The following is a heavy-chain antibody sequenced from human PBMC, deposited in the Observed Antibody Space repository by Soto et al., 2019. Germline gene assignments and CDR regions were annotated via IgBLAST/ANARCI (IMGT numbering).Heavy chain of an antibody. CDR2: IYYSGST. CDR1: GGSVSSGSYY. CDR3: ARQTPYNWFDP. J-gene: IGHJ5*02. V-gene: IGHV4-61*01. Sequence: QVQLQESGPGLVKPSETLSLTCTVSGGSVSSGSYYWSWIRQPPGKGLEWIGYIYYSGSTNYNPSLKSRVTISVDTSKNQFSLKLSSVTAADTAVYSCARQTPYNWFDPWGQGTLVTVSS.